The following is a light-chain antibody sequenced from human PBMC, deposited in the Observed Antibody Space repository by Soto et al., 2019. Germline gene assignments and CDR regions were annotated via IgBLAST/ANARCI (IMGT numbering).Light chain of an antibody. J-gene: IGKJ5*01. CDR3: QKYNTAPLT. CDR2: VAS. V-gene: IGKV1-27*01. CDR1: QDMSDY. Sequence: DIQMTQSPSSLSASVGDRVTITCRASQDMSDYLAWYQQKPGKVPKLMIYVASTLQSGVPSLFSGSGSGTDFTFTISSLQQEDVATYYCQKYNTAPLTFGQGTRLEIK.